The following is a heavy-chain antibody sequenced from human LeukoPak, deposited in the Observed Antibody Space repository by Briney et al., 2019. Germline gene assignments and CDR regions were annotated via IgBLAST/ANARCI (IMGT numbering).Heavy chain of an antibody. Sequence: ASVKVSCKASGYTFTGYYMHWVRQAPGQGLEWKGWSNPNSGGTNYAQKFQGRVTMTRDTSISTAYMELSRLRSDDTAVYYCARTSMIVVVSPFDYWGQGTLVTVSS. V-gene: IGHV1-2*02. CDR1: GYTFTGYY. CDR3: ARTSMIVVVSPFDY. J-gene: IGHJ4*02. D-gene: IGHD3-22*01. CDR2: SNPNSGGT.